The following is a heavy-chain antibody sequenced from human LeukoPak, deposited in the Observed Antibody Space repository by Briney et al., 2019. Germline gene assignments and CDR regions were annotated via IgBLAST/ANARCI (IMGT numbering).Heavy chain of an antibody. Sequence: GGSLRLSCVVSGFTLTSYSMTWVRQAPGQGLERVSSFLRTGSSVYYAGSVKGRLTISRDNSKNTLYLQMNSLRAEDTAVYYCARDTPTYYDFWSGYPPDYYGMDVWGQGTTVTVSS. CDR2: FLRTGSSV. CDR3: ARDTPTYYDFWSGYPPDYYGMDV. J-gene: IGHJ6*02. V-gene: IGHV3-23*05. CDR1: GFTLTSYS. D-gene: IGHD3-3*01.